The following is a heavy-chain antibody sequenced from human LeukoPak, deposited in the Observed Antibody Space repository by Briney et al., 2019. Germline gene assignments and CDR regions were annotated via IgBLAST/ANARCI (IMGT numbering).Heavy chain of an antibody. CDR1: GFTFSNAW. Sequence: PGESLRLSCAASGFTFSNAWMSWVRQPPGKGLEWVGCIKSKTDGGTTDYAAPVKGRFTISRDDSKNTLYLQMNSLKTEDTAVYYCTTDVGATYFDYWGQGTLVTVSS. J-gene: IGHJ4*02. CDR3: TTDVGATYFDY. D-gene: IGHD1-26*01. V-gene: IGHV3-15*01. CDR2: IKSKTDGGTT.